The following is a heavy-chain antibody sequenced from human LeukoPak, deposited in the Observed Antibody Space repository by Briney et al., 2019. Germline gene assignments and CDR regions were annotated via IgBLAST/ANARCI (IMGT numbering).Heavy chain of an antibody. CDR2: ISTSSSYI. J-gene: IGHJ1*01. CDR1: GFTFTNAW. CDR3: ARDGGDYYDSSGYPFHH. Sequence: GGSLRLSCAASGFTFTNAWMTWVRQAPGKGLEWVSSISTSSSYIYYADSVKGRFTISRDNAKKSLYLQMNSLRAGDTAVYYCARDGGDYYDSSGYPFHHWGQGTLVTVSS. D-gene: IGHD3-22*01. V-gene: IGHV3-21*01.